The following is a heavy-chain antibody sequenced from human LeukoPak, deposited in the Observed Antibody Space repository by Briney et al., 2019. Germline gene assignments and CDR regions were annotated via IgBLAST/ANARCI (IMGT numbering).Heavy chain of an antibody. CDR1: GGSISSGGYS. Sequence: SETLSLTCAVSGGSISSGGYSWSWIRQPPGKGLEWIGYIYHSGSTYYNPSLKSRVTISVDRSKNQFSLKLSSVTAADTAVYYCARARPSGISEWDYWGQGTLVTVSS. J-gene: IGHJ4*02. CDR3: ARARPSGISEWDY. CDR2: IYHSGST. V-gene: IGHV4-30-2*01. D-gene: IGHD6-13*01.